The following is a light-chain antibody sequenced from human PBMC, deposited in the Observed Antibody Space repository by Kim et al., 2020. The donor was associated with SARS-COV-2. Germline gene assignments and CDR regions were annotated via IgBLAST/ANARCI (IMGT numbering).Light chain of an antibody. J-gene: IGKJ1*01. Sequence: SPGERATLSCRASETINSGYLAWYPQKPGQSPSLLIYGASSRATGIPDRFGGSGSGTDFTLSLSRLEPEDSSVYYCQQYVRSPWTFGQGTKVDIK. CDR2: GAS. CDR3: QQYVRSPWT. V-gene: IGKV3-20*01. CDR1: ETINSGY.